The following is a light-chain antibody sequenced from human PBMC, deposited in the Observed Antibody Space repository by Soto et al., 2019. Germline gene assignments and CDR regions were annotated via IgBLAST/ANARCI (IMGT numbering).Light chain of an antibody. J-gene: IGKJ4*01. CDR3: QQLKNYPLT. V-gene: IGKV1-9*01. CDR2: AAS. Sequence: IQLTQSPSSLSASVGDRVTITCRASQGISFYLAWYQQKPGKAPELLIYAASTLKSGVPSRFSGSGSGTDFTLTISSPQPEDFATYYCQQLKNYPLTFGGGTKVDIK. CDR1: QGISFY.